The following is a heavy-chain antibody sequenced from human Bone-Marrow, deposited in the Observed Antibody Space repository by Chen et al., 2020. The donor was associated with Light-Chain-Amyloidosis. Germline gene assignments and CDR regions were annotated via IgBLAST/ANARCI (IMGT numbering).Heavy chain of an antibody. CDR3: ARESSVAAPYYLDY. Sequence: EVRLVESGGGLVQPGGSLRLSCAASGFTFSIYFMSWVRQAPGKGLEWGANKREDGNEKYYVQSVKGRFTISRDNAKNAVYLQMHRLGAEDSAIYFCARESSVAAPYYLDYWGQGIRVTVSA. D-gene: IGHD6-25*01. V-gene: IGHV3-7*01. CDR1: GFTFSIYF. J-gene: IGHJ4*02. CDR2: KREDGNEK.